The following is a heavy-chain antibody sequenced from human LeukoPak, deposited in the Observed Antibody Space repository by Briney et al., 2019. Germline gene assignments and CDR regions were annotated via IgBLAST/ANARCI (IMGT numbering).Heavy chain of an antibody. J-gene: IGHJ6*03. CDR2: IIPIFGTA. CDR1: GGTFSSYA. V-gene: IGHV1-69*05. CDR3: ARAPESHPGGGYYYYYMDV. D-gene: IGHD1-14*01. Sequence: GASVKVSCKASGGTFSSYAISWVRQAPGQGLEWMGGIIPIFGTANYAQKFQGRVTITTDESTSTAYLELSSLRSEDTAVYYCARAPESHPGGGYYYYYMDVWGKGTTVTVSS.